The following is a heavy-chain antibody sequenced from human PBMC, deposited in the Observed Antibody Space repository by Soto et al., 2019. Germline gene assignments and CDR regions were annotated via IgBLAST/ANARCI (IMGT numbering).Heavy chain of an antibody. D-gene: IGHD6-13*01. CDR1: GFAFSTYA. J-gene: IGHJ6*02. V-gene: IGHV3-23*01. Sequence: PGGSLRLSCAASGFAFSTYAMTWVRQAPGKGLEWVSVISGSGGSSYYADSVNGRFTISRDNSKNTLFLQMNGLRAEDTAVYYCAKVTKRAAAGRYEYYKYGMDVWGQGTTVTVSS. CDR3: AKVTKRAAAGRYEYYKYGMDV. CDR2: ISGSGGSS.